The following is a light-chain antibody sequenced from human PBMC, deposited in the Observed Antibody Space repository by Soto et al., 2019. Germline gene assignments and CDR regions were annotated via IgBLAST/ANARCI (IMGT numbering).Light chain of an antibody. J-gene: IGLJ2*01. Sequence: QSVLTQSPSASASLGASAKLTCTLSSGHSNFAIAWHQQQPDRGPRYLMKVNTDGSHDKGDGIPDRFSGSTSGAERYLTISSLQSEDEADYYCQTWGTGTHVVFGGGTQLTVL. V-gene: IGLV4-69*01. CDR3: QTWGTGTHVV. CDR1: SGHSNFA. CDR2: VNTDGSH.